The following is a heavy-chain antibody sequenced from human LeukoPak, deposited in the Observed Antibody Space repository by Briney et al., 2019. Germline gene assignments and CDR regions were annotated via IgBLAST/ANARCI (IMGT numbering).Heavy chain of an antibody. V-gene: IGHV4-34*01. CDR1: GGSFSGYY. CDR2: INHSGST. Sequence: PSETLSLTCAVYGGSFSGYYWSWIRQPPGKGLDWIGEINHSGSTNYNPSLKSRVTISVDTSENQFSLKLTSVTAADTAVYYCAKYVSTGWFDPWGQGTLVTVSS. D-gene: IGHD5/OR15-5a*01. J-gene: IGHJ5*02. CDR3: AKYVSTGWFDP.